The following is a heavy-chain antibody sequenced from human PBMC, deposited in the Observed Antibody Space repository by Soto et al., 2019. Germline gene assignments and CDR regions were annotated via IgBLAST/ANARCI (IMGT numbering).Heavy chain of an antibody. D-gene: IGHD4-17*01. J-gene: IGHJ6*02. CDR2: ISSSRSYI. V-gene: IGHV3-21*01. CDR1: GFTFSSYS. Sequence: EVQLVESGGGLVKPGGSLRLSCAASGFTFSSYSMNWARQAPGKGLEWVSSISSSRSYIYFADSVKGRFTISRDNAKNSLYLQMNSLRAEDTAVYYCARMYGDYGLNGNYYGMDVWGQGTTVTVSS. CDR3: ARMYGDYGLNGNYYGMDV.